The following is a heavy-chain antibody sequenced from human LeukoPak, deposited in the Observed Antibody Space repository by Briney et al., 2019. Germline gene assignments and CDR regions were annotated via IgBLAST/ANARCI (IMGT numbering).Heavy chain of an antibody. V-gene: IGHV1-2*02. CDR3: ARGAYCGGDCYRYYWYFDL. J-gene: IGHJ2*01. Sequence: GASVKVSCKASGYTFTGYYMHWVRQAPGQGLEWMGWINPNSGGTNYAQKFQGRVTMTRDTSISTAYMELSRLRSDDTAVYYCARGAYCGGDCYRYYWYFDLWGRGTLVTVSS. CDR1: GYTFTGYY. D-gene: IGHD2-21*01. CDR2: INPNSGGT.